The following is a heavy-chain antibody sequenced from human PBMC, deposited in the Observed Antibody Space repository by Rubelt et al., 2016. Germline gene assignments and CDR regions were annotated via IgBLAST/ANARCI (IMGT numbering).Heavy chain of an antibody. J-gene: IGHJ4*02. CDR2: LIPLLGIA. CDR3: ATPRRPPTIFAFDY. CDR1: GGTFSSYA. V-gene: IGHV1-69*04. Sequence: QVQLVQSGAEVKKPGSSVKVSCKASGGTFSSYAISWVRQAPGQGLEWMGRLIPLLGIANYAQKFQGRVTITADKSTSTAYMELSSLRSEDTAVYYCATPRRPPTIFAFDYWGQGTLVTVSS. D-gene: IGHD3-3*01.